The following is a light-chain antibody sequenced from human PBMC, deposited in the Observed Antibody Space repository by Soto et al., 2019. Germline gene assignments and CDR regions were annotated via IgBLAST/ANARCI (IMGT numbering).Light chain of an antibody. CDR2: NAV. V-gene: IGKV3-11*01. J-gene: IGKJ4*01. Sequence: EIVMTQSPVTLSVSPGERVTLSCRASQSVSSYFAWYQQKPGQAPRLVIYNAVNRATGIPARFSGSGSGTDFTLTISSLEPEDFAVYYCQQGFNWPTFGGGTKVEIK. CDR1: QSVSSY. CDR3: QQGFNWPT.